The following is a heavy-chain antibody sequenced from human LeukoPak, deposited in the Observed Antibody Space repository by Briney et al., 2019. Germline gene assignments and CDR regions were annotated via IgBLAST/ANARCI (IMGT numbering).Heavy chain of an antibody. J-gene: IGHJ4*02. CDR1: GFTVSSNY. Sequence: GSLRLSCAASGFTVSSNYMSWVRQAPGKGLEWVSVIYSGGSTYYADSVKGRFTISRDNSKNTLYLQMNSLRAEDTAVYYCARWRGATMGADYFDYWGQGTLVTVSS. V-gene: IGHV3-53*01. CDR2: IYSGGST. CDR3: ARWRGATMGADYFDY. D-gene: IGHD1-26*01.